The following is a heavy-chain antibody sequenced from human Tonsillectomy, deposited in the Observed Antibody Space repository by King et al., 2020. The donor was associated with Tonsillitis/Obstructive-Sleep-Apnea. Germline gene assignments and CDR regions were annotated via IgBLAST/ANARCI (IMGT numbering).Heavy chain of an antibody. D-gene: IGHD6-19*01. CDR2: VYTSGTT. CDR1: GGSISSYY. J-gene: IGHJ4*02. V-gene: IGHV4-4*07. Sequence: QLQESGPGLVKPSETLSLTCTVSGGSISSYYWTWIRQPAGKGLEWIGRVYTSGTTNYNPSLKSRVTMSLDTSKNQFSLKLNSVTAADTAVYYFAGGTQAVADTIDYWGQGTLVTVSS. CDR3: AGGTQAVADTIDY.